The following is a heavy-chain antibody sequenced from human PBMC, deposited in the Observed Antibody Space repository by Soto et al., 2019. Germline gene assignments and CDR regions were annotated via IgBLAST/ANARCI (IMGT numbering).Heavy chain of an antibody. D-gene: IGHD1-1*01. J-gene: IGHJ4*02. V-gene: IGHV4-39*01. Sequence: SETLSLTCTVSGDSISSNSHYWGWIRQPPGKGLESIANIYYDGNTYYNPSLKSRITINPDTSKNQFSLQLNSVTPEDTAVYYCLRISTTSTPVWGQGTLVTVSS. CDR3: LRISTTSTPV. CDR2: IYYDGNT. CDR1: GDSISSNSHY.